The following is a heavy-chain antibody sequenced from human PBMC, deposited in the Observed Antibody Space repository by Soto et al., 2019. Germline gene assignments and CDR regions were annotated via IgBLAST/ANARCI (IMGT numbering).Heavy chain of an antibody. D-gene: IGHD6-19*01. V-gene: IGHV1-18*01. J-gene: IGHJ6*03. CDR2: ISAYNGNT. Sequence: GASVKVSCKASGYTFTSYGISWVRQAPGQGLEWMGWISAYNGNTNYAQKLQGRVTMTTDTSTSTAYMELKSLRSDDTAVYYCARESKYSSGWYENYYYYYYMAVWGKGTTVTVSS. CDR1: GYTFTSYG. CDR3: ARESKYSSGWYENYYYYYYMAV.